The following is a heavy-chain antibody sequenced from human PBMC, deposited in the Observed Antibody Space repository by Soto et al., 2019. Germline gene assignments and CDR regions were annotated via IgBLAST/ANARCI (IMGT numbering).Heavy chain of an antibody. D-gene: IGHD7-27*01. CDR2: ISATGTT. CDR3: ARDQSGAVDF. Sequence: QVQLQESGPGLVEPSETLSLTCTVSGDSMTNYYWSWIRQSAEKGLEWIGRISATGTTTYISSLNSRITLSIDTSKNQFSLNLKFVTAADTAVYFCARDQSGAVDFWGQGTAVIVS. J-gene: IGHJ3*01. V-gene: IGHV4-4*07. CDR1: GDSMTNYY.